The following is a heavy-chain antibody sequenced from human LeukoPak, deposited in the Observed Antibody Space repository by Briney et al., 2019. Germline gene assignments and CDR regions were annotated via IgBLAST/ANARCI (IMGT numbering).Heavy chain of an antibody. V-gene: IGHV1-2*02. CDR3: ARDGFPGGVYYYMGFAP. CDR1: GYTFTGYY. J-gene: IGHJ5*02. CDR2: INPNSGGT. D-gene: IGHD3-10*01. Sequence: ASVKVSCKASGYTFTGYYMHWVRQAPGQGLEWMGWINPNSGGTNYAQKFQGRVTMTRDTSISTAYMELSRLRSDDTAVYYCARDGFPGGVYYYMGFAPGGREPRVTVSS.